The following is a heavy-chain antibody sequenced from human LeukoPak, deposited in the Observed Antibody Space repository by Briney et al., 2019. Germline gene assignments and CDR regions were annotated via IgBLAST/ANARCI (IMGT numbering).Heavy chain of an antibody. J-gene: IGHJ5*02. V-gene: IGHV1-18*01. D-gene: IGHD3-3*01. CDR3: ARGSPKITIFGVLISYWFDP. Sequence: ASVKVSCKASGYTFTSYGISWVRQAPGQGVEGMGWISAYNGETNYAQKIQGRVTMTTDTYTRTAYMEMRRLRSDDPAVYYCARGSPKITIFGVLISYWFDPWGQGTLVTVSS. CDR1: GYTFTSYG. CDR2: ISAYNGET.